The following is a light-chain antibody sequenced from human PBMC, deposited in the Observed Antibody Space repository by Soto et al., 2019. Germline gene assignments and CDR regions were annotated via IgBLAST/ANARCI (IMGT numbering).Light chain of an antibody. J-gene: IGKJ5*01. CDR1: QSLLHSNGYNY. CDR3: MQALQTSIT. CDR2: LGS. Sequence: DIVMTQSPLSLPVTPGEPASISCRSSQSLLHSNGYNYLDWYLQKPEQSPQLLIYLGSNRASGVPDRFSGSGSGTDFTLKISRVEAEDVGVYYCMQALQTSITFGQGTRLEIK. V-gene: IGKV2-28*01.